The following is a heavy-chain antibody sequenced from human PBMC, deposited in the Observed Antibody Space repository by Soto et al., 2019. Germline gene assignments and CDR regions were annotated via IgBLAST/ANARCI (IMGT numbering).Heavy chain of an antibody. CDR1: GFTFSSYA. D-gene: IGHD2-2*01. CDR2: ISGSGGST. J-gene: IGHJ6*03. CDR3: AKSGSSRQFYDYKDV. Sequence: GGSLRLSCAASGFTFSSYAMRWVRQAPGKGLEWVSAISGSGGSTSYADSVKGRFTISRDNSKNTLYLQMNSLRAEDTAVYYCAKSGSSRQFYDYKDVWGKGTTVTVSS. V-gene: IGHV3-23*01.